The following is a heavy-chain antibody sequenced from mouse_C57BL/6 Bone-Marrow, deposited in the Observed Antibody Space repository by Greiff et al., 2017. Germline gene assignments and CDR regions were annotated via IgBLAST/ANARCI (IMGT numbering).Heavy chain of an antibody. Sequence: QVQLQQSGAELVKPGASVKISCKASGYAFSSYWMNWVKQRPGKGLEWIGQIYPGDGDTNYNGKFKGKATLTADKSSSTAYMQLSSLTSEDSAVYFCARSSYYGSSYTWFAYWGQGTLVTVSA. D-gene: IGHD1-1*01. V-gene: IGHV1-80*01. CDR2: IYPGDGDT. J-gene: IGHJ3*01. CDR1: GYAFSSYW. CDR3: ARSSYYGSSYTWFAY.